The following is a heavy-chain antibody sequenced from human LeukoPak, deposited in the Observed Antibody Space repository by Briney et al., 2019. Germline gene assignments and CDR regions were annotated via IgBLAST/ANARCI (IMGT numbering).Heavy chain of an antibody. Sequence: PGGSLRLSCAASGFSVSSNYMTWVRQAPGKGLEWVSIIYSDGSAYYADSVKGRFTISRDNSKNTLYFQMNSLRAEDTAVYYCARLAVAGYFDYWGQGTLVTVSS. J-gene: IGHJ4*02. V-gene: IGHV3-66*04. CDR3: ARLAVAGYFDY. CDR1: GFSVSSNY. D-gene: IGHD6-19*01. CDR2: IYSDGSA.